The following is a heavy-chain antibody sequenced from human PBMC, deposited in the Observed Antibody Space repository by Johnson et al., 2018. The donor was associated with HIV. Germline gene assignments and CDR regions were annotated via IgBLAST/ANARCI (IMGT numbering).Heavy chain of an antibody. CDR2: INWNGGST. CDR1: AFTFDNYG. CDR3: ARDEDIVVVVDGNHIMGRAFDI. D-gene: IGHD2-15*01. J-gene: IGHJ3*02. Sequence: VQLVESGGGVVRPGGSLRLSCAASAFTFDNYGMSWVRQAPGKGLEWVSGINWNGGSTGYVDSVKGRFIISRDNAKNRLYLQMNNLGTEDTALYYCARDEDIVVVVDGNHIMGRAFDIWGQGTMVTVSS. V-gene: IGHV3-20*04.